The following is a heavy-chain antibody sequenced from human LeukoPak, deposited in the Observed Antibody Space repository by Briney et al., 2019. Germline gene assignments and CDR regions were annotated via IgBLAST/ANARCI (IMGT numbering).Heavy chain of an antibody. V-gene: IGHV5-51*01. CDR3: ARLNGRGRYYYYYLDV. CDR2: IYPGDSDT. Sequence: GESLKSSCNGSGYSFTSYWIGWVRQRPGKGLEWMGIIYPGDSDTRYSPSFQGQVTISADKSISTAYLQWSSLKASDTAMYYCARLNGRGRYYYYYLDVWGKGTTVTVSS. CDR1: GYSFTSYW. J-gene: IGHJ6*03. D-gene: IGHD3-16*01.